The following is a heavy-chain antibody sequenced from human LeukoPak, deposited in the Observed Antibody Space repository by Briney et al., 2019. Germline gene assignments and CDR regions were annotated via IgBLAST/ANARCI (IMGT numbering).Heavy chain of an antibody. V-gene: IGHV3-30-3*01. J-gene: IGHJ4*02. CDR2: ISYNEVSK. CDR3: ARNDYGTYFFDY. CDR1: GFTFSNAW. Sequence: PGGSLRLSCAAPGFTFSNAWMNWVRQAPGEGLEWVAVISYNEVSKYYADSVKGRFTIFRDNSRNTLFLQMNSLRGEDTAVYYCARNDYGTYFFDYWGQGTLVTVSS. D-gene: IGHD4-17*01.